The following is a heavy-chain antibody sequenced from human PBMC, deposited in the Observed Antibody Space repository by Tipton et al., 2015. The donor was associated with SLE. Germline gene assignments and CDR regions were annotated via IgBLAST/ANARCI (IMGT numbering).Heavy chain of an antibody. Sequence: TLSLTCAVSGDSISSYYWSWIRQPPGKGLEWIGYIYYSGSTYYNPSLKSRVTISVDTSKNQFSLKLSSVTAADTAVYYCARGHTAMVGSLYYYGMDVWGQGTTVTVSS. CDR1: GDSISSYY. CDR2: IYYSGST. V-gene: IGHV4-59*12. CDR3: ARGHTAMVGSLYYYGMDV. D-gene: IGHD5-18*01. J-gene: IGHJ6*02.